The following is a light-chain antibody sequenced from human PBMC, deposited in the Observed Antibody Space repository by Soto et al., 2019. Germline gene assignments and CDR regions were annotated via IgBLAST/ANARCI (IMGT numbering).Light chain of an antibody. CDR3: MQVLHTPLT. J-gene: IGKJ4*01. CDR2: LAS. Sequence: DIVMTQSPLSLPVIPGEPASISCRSSQNLLFSNGYNYVDWYLQKPRQSPQLLIYLASHRASGVPDRFSGSGSGTDFTLKISRVEAEDVGVYYCMQVLHTPLTFGGGTKVEIK. CDR1: QNLLFSNGYNY. V-gene: IGKV2-28*01.